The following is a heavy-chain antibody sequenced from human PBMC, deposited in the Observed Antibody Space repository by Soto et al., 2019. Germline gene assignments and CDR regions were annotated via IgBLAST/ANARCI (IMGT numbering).Heavy chain of an antibody. CDR1: GYTFSSIG. D-gene: IGHD3-10*01. CDR2: ISPHKDDT. Sequence: QVQLVQSGAEVKKPGASVTVSCKTSGYTFSSIGISWVQQAPGQGLEWMGWISPHKDDTNYAQRLQGRVTMTTDTSTSTAYMELRSLRSDDTAVYFCVRDLDGSGSYYTNYWGQGTLVTVSS. CDR3: VRDLDGSGSYYTNY. V-gene: IGHV1-18*01. J-gene: IGHJ4*02.